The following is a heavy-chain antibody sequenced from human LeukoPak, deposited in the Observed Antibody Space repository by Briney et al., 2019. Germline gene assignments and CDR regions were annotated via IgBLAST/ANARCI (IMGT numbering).Heavy chain of an antibody. J-gene: IGHJ3*02. D-gene: IGHD1-7*01. CDR3: AKDVFWNYSAFDI. V-gene: IGHV3-9*01. CDR2: ISWDSGSI. CDR1: GFTFDDYA. Sequence: PGGSLRLSCAASGFTFDDYAMHWVRQAPGKGLEWVSGISWDSGSIGYADSVKGRFTIFRDNAKNSLYLQMNSLRAEDTALYYCAKDVFWNYSAFDIWGQGTMVTVSS.